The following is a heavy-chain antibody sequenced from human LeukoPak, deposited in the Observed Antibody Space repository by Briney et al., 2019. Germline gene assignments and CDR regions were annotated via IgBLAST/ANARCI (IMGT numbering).Heavy chain of an antibody. D-gene: IGHD2-8*01. Sequence: GGSLRLSCAASGFTFSSYGMHWVRQAPGKGLEWVAYIRYDGSNKYYADSVKGRFTISRDISKNTLYLQMNSLRAEDTAVYYCAKDIVLMVYAADDAFDIWGQGTMVTVSS. J-gene: IGHJ3*02. CDR3: AKDIVLMVYAADDAFDI. V-gene: IGHV3-30*02. CDR2: IRYDGSNK. CDR1: GFTFSSYG.